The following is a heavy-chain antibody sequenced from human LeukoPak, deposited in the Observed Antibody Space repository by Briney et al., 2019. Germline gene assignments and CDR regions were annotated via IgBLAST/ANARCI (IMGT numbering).Heavy chain of an antibody. CDR1: GGTFSSYA. J-gene: IGHJ6*03. D-gene: IGHD6-6*01. V-gene: IGHV1-69*05. CDR2: IIPIFGTA. CDR3: ARVGSSSSGYYYYMDV. Sequence: SVTVSRKASGGTFSSYAISWVRQAPGQGLEWMGGIIPIFGTANYAQKFQGRVTITTDESTSTAYMELSSLRSEDTTVYYCARVGSSSSGYYYYMDVWGKGTTVTVSS.